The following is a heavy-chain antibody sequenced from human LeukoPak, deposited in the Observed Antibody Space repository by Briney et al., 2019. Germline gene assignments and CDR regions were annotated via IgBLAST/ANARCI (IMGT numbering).Heavy chain of an antibody. CDR2: IWYDGSNK. J-gene: IGHJ6*02. D-gene: IGHD6-19*01. CDR1: GFTFSSYG. V-gene: IGHV3-33*01. Sequence: GGSLRLSCAASGFTFSSYGMHWVRQAPGKGLEWVAVIWYDGSNKYYADSVKGRFTISRDNSKNTLYLQMNSLRAEDTAVYYCASWTPGIAVEGYYYYGMDVWGQGTTVTVSS. CDR3: ASWTPGIAVEGYYYYGMDV.